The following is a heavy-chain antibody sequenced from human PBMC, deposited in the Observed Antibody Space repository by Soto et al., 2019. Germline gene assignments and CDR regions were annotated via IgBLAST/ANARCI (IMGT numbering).Heavy chain of an antibody. J-gene: IGHJ6*03. D-gene: IGHD3-22*01. V-gene: IGHV4-39*07. CDR2: ICYSGNT. CDR1: DDSIGRSNYF. CDR3: AGGGSIVVSTRRLMDV. Sequence: SETLSLTCTVSDDSIGRSNYFWGWIRQPPGKGLEWIGSICYSGNTNYNPSLKSRVAISIDSSKSQFSLQLSSVTVADTAVYYCAGGGSIVVSTRRLMDVWGKGTTVTVSS.